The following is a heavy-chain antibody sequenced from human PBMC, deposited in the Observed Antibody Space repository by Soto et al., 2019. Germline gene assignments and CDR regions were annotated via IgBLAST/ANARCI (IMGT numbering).Heavy chain of an antibody. Sequence: SETLSLTCAVSGGSISSSNWWSWVRQPPGKGLEWIGEIYHSGSTNYNPSLKSRVTISVDKSKNQFSLKLSSVTAADTAVYYCARGGTYYYDSSGYVESAEYFQHWGQGTLVTVSS. CDR3: ARGGTYYYDSSGYVESAEYFQH. V-gene: IGHV4-4*02. CDR1: GGSISSSNW. D-gene: IGHD3-22*01. CDR2: IYHSGST. J-gene: IGHJ1*01.